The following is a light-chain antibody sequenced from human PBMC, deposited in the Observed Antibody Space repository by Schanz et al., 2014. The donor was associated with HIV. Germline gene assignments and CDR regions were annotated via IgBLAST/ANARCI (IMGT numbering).Light chain of an antibody. V-gene: IGKV3-20*01. CDR1: QRLSSSY. CDR3: QQYGTSPLT. Sequence: EIVLTQSPGSLSLSPGGRATLSCGASQRLSSSYLAWYQQKRDQPPRLVIYATSTRAAGIPARFSGSGSGTDFTITINSLEPEDFAVYYCQQYGTSPLTFGGGTKVEIK. CDR2: ATS. J-gene: IGKJ4*01.